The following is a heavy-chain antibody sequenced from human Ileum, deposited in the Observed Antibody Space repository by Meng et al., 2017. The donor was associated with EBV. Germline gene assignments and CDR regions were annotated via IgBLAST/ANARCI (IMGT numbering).Heavy chain of an antibody. CDR2: IYYSGRT. D-gene: IGHD6-13*01. CDR3: ARPIAAAGWFDP. J-gene: IGHJ5*02. Sequence: RELQAAGPGVWKPSVTRSLTCIVAEGPINSSSYYWGWIRQPPGKGLEWIGSIYYSGRTYYNPSLKSRVTISVDTSKNQFSLKLSSVTAADTAVYYCARPIAAAGWFDPWGQGTLVTVSS. V-gene: IGHV4-39*01. CDR1: EGPINSSSYY.